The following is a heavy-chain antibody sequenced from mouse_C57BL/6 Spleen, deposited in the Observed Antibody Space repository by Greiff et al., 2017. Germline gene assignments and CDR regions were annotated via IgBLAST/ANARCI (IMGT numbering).Heavy chain of an antibody. CDR1: GYTFTSYW. CDR3: ARSVYDGYPAWFAY. CDR2: IHPNSGST. D-gene: IGHD2-3*01. Sequence: QVQLQQPGAELVKPGASVKLSCKASGYTFTSYWMHWVKQRPGQGLEWIGMIHPNSGSTNYNEKFKSKATLTVDKSSSTAYMQLSSLTSEDSAVYYCARSVYDGYPAWFAYWGQGTLVTVSA. J-gene: IGHJ3*01. V-gene: IGHV1-64*01.